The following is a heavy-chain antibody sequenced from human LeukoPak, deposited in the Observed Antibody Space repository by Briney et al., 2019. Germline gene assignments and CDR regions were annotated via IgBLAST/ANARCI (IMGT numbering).Heavy chain of an antibody. D-gene: IGHD6-13*01. CDR2: IKQDGSEK. Sequence: GGSLRLSCAASGFTFSSYWMSWVRQAPGKGLEGVANIKQDGSEKYYVDSVKGRFTISRDNAKNSLYLQMNSLRAEDTAVYYCARDPRVAAGTSHWFDPWGQGTLVTVSS. CDR1: GFTFSSYW. J-gene: IGHJ5*02. V-gene: IGHV3-7*01. CDR3: ARDPRVAAGTSHWFDP.